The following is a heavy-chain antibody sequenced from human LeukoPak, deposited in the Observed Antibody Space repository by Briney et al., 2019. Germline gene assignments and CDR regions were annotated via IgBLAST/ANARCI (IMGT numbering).Heavy chain of an antibody. J-gene: IGHJ4*02. D-gene: IGHD6-19*01. Sequence: PSETLSLTCSVSGGSITGYYWSWIRQPPGKGLEWIGYVYYSGSTNYNPSLKSRVTMSVNTSKNQFSLRLSSVTAADTAVYYCARAVAVPDSYFDYWGQGTLVTVSS. CDR2: VYYSGST. V-gene: IGHV4-59*01. CDR1: GGSITGYY. CDR3: ARAVAVPDSYFDY.